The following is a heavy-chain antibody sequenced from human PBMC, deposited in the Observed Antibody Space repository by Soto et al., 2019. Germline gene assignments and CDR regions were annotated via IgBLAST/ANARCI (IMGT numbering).Heavy chain of an antibody. Sequence: PXXTLSLPFAVSGGSISSSNWGSWIRQPPGKGLEWIGYIYYSGSTNYNPSLKSRVTISADTSKNQFSLKLRSVTAADTAVYYCARLYGGNSFDYWGQGTLVTVSS. V-gene: IGHV4-61*01. CDR1: GGSISSSNW. CDR3: ARLYGGNSFDY. D-gene: IGHD4-17*01. CDR2: IYYSGST. J-gene: IGHJ4*02.